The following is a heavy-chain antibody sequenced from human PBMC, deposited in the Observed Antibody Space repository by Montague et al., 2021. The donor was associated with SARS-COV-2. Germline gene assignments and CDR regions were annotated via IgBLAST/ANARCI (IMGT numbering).Heavy chain of an antibody. CDR1: GFTFSSYA. CDR2: ISYDGSNK. CDR3: ARDNYDYVWGSYRYIY. V-gene: IGHV3-30*04. D-gene: IGHD3-16*02. Sequence: SLRLSCAASGFTFSSYAMHWVRQAPGTGLEWVAVISYDGSNKYYXXSVKGRFTISRDNSKNTLYLQMNSLRAEDTAVYYCARDNYDYVWGSYRYIYWGQGTLVTVSS. J-gene: IGHJ4*02.